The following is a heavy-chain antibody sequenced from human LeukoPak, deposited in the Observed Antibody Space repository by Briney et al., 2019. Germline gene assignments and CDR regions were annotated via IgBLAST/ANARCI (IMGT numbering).Heavy chain of an antibody. CDR2: INPNSGGT. D-gene: IGHD3-3*01. J-gene: IGHJ4*02. Sequence: ASVKVSCKASGYTFTGYYMHWVRQAPGQGLEWMGWINPNSGGTNYAQKFQGWVTMTRDTSISTAYMELSRLRSDDTAVYYCARGPLLRFLEWLKYYFDYWGQGTLVTVSS. V-gene: IGHV1-2*04. CDR1: GYTFTGYY. CDR3: ARGPLLRFLEWLKYYFDY.